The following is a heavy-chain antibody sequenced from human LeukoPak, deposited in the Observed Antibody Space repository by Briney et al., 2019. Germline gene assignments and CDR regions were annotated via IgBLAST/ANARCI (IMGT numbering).Heavy chain of an antibody. J-gene: IGHJ4*02. Sequence: PGRSLRLSCTASGFTFGDYAMSWFRQAPGKGLEWVGFIRSKAYGGTTEYAASVKGRFTISRDDSKSIAYLQMNSLKTEDTAVYYCTREGYYCGGDCYSDYWGQGTLVTVSS. V-gene: IGHV3-49*03. D-gene: IGHD2-21*02. CDR1: GFTFGDYA. CDR3: TREGYYCGGDCYSDY. CDR2: IRSKAYGGTT.